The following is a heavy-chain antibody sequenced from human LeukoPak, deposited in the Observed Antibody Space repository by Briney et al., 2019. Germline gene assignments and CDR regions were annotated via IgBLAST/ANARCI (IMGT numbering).Heavy chain of an antibody. CDR3: VRSNDYWSGYYDP. Sequence: SETLSLTCSVSGGSISTYCWSWIRQPPGKGLEWIGYIFASGSTNYNLSFKSRVTMSVDTSKNQFSLILSSMTAADTGVYYCVRSNDYWSGYYDPWGQGIQVSVSS. CDR2: IFASGST. CDR1: GGSISTYC. J-gene: IGHJ5*02. D-gene: IGHD3-3*01. V-gene: IGHV4-4*09.